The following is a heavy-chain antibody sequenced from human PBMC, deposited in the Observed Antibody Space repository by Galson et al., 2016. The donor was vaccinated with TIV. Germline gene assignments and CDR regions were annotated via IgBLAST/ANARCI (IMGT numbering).Heavy chain of an antibody. J-gene: IGHJ5*02. CDR2: INTATGYT. CDR1: GYTFTSYG. Sequence: SVKVSCKASGYTFTSYGIHWMRQAPGQRLEWMGWINTATGYTKYSQTFQDRITITRDTSASTAYMELSSLRSEDTAMYYCARLGYCSSMSCFQFDPWGQGTLVSVSS. CDR3: ARLGYCSSMSCFQFDP. D-gene: IGHD2-2*01. V-gene: IGHV1-3*04.